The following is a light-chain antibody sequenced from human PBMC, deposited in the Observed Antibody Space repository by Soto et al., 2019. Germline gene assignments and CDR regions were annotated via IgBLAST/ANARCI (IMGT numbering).Light chain of an antibody. CDR2: DVT. CDR3: TSYTSTRTYV. V-gene: IGLV2-14*01. J-gene: IGLJ1*01. CDR1: SSDVGAYNY. Sequence: QAALTQPASVSGPPGQSITISCTGTSSDVGAYNYVSWYQHHPGKAPRLVIYDVTNRPSGISDRFSGSKSGNTASLTISGLLAEDEADYYCTSYTSTRTYVLGTGNKVTVL.